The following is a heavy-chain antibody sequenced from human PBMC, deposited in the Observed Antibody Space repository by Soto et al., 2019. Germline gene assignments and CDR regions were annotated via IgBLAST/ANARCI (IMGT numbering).Heavy chain of an antibody. CDR1: GGTFSSYA. J-gene: IGHJ3*02. CDR3: ARDCGGDCLNHVADAFDI. CDR2: IIPIFGTA. D-gene: IGHD2-21*02. V-gene: IGHV1-69*13. Sequence: SVKVSCKASGGTFSSYAISWVRQAPGQGLEWMGGIIPIFGTANYAQKFQGRVTITADESTSTAYMELSSLRSEDTAVYYCARDCGGDCLNHVADAFDIWGQGTMVTVAS.